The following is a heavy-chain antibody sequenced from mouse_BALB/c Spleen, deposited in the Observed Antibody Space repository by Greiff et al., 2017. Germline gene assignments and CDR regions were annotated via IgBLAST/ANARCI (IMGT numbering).Heavy chain of an antibody. J-gene: IGHJ4*01. CDR2: ISSGGSYT. Sequence: EVQGVESGGDLVKPGGSLKLSCAASGFTFSSYGMSWVRQTPDKRLEWVATISSGGSYTYYPDSVKGRFTISRDNAKNTLYLQRSSLKSEDTAMYYCARQWDVGAMDYWGQGTSVTVSS. CDR3: ARQWDVGAMDY. V-gene: IGHV5-6*01. CDR1: GFTFSSYG. D-gene: IGHD4-1*01.